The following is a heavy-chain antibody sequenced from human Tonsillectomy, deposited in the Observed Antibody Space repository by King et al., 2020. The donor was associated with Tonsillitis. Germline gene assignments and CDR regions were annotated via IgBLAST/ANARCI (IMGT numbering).Heavy chain of an antibody. V-gene: IGHV3-30*03. CDR2: ISYDGTKK. D-gene: IGHD2-21*01. CDR3: ARDRVVGGGDAFDI. CDR1: GFSFSTSG. J-gene: IGHJ3*02. Sequence: VQLVESGGGVVQPGTSLRLSCSASGFSFSTSGMHWVRQAPGKGLEWVAVISYDGTKKYYADSVKGRLTISRDNSKNRMYLQMNTLRAEDTAVYYCARDRVVGGGDAFDIWGQGTMVTVSS.